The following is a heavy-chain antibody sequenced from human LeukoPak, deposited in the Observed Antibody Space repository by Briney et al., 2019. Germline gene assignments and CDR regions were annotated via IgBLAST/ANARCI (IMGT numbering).Heavy chain of an antibody. Sequence: SETLSLTCTVSSGSISSYYWSWIRQPPGKGLEWIGYIYYSGSTNYNSSFKSRVTISIDTSKNQFSLRLSSVTAADTAVYYCASGAYSYYYMDVWGKGTTVTISS. CDR3: ASGAYSYYYMDV. CDR1: SGSISSYY. CDR2: IYYSGST. V-gene: IGHV4-59*01. D-gene: IGHD1-26*01. J-gene: IGHJ6*03.